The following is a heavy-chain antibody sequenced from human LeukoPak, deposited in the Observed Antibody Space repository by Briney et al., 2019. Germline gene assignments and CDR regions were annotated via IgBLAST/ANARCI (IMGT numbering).Heavy chain of an antibody. CDR2: VDPEDGET. D-gene: IGHD6-13*01. CDR3: ARAKGSSWVYSFDY. J-gene: IGHJ4*02. CDR1: GYTFTDYY. V-gene: IGHV1-69-2*01. Sequence: ASVKVSCKVSGYTFTDYYMHWVQQAPGEGLEWMGLVDPEDGETIYAEKFQGRVTITADTSTDKAYMDLSSLRSADTAVYYCARAKGSSWVYSFDYWGQGTLVSVSS.